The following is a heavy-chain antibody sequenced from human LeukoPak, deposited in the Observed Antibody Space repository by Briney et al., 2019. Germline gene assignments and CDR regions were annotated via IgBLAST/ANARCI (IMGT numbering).Heavy chain of an antibody. D-gene: IGHD6-13*01. CDR3: AREFYGIAAAGSLNYYYMDV. CDR1: GFTVSSNY. V-gene: IGHV3-66*01. Sequence: GGSLRLSCAASGFTVSSNYMSWVRQAPGKGLEWVSVIYSGGSTYYADSVTGRFTISRDNSKNTLYLQMNSLRAEDTAVYYCAREFYGIAAAGSLNYYYMDVWGKGTTVTISS. J-gene: IGHJ6*03. CDR2: IYSGGST.